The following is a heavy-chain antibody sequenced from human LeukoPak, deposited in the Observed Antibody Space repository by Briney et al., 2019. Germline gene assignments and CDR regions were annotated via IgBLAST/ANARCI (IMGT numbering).Heavy chain of an antibody. Sequence: SETLSLTCTVSGGSISSSSYYWGWIRQPPGKGLEWIGSIYYSGSTYYNPSLKSRVTISVDTSKNQFSLKLSSVTAADTAVYYCASLDTIFGVVGLDFDYWGQGTLVTVSS. CDR2: IYYSGST. CDR1: GGSISSSSYY. CDR3: ASLDTIFGVVGLDFDY. D-gene: IGHD3-3*01. V-gene: IGHV4-39*01. J-gene: IGHJ4*02.